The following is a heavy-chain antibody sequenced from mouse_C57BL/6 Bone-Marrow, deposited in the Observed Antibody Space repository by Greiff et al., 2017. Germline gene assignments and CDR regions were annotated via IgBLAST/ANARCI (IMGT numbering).Heavy chain of an antibody. J-gene: IGHJ3*01. CDR3: ARRRAY. CDR1: GFTFSDYG. CDR2: ISSGSSTI. Sequence: EVKLVESGGGLVKPGGSLKLSCAASGFTFSDYGMHWVRQAPEQGLEWVAYISSGSSTIYYADTVKGRFTISRDNAKNTLFLQMTSLRSEDTAMYYCARRRAYWGQGTLVTVSA. V-gene: IGHV5-17*01.